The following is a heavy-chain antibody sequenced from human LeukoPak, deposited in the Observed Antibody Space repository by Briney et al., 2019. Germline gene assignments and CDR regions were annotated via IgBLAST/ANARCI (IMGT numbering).Heavy chain of an antibody. Sequence: SGTLSLTCTVSGGSISSYYWSWIRQPPGKGLEWIGYIYYSGSTNYNPSLKGRVTISVDTSKNQFSLKLSSVTAADTAVYYCARGRRMNTVVTPNFDYWGQGTLVTVSS. J-gene: IGHJ4*02. CDR3: ARGRRMNTVVTPNFDY. CDR1: GGSISSYY. V-gene: IGHV4-59*12. D-gene: IGHD4-23*01. CDR2: IYYSGST.